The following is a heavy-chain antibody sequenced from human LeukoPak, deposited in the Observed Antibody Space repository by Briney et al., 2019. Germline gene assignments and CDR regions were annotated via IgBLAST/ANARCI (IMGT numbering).Heavy chain of an antibody. D-gene: IGHD6-19*01. V-gene: IGHV4-59*08. CDR2: IYYSGST. CDR1: GGSISSYY. CDR3: ARSDSSGWYLLRYFDL. Sequence: PSETLSLTCTVSGGSISSYYWSWLRQPPGKGLEWIGYIYYSGSTNYNPPRKSRVTISVATSKTQFSLKLSSVTAADTAVYYCARSDSSGWYLLRYFDLWGRGTLVTVSS. J-gene: IGHJ2*01.